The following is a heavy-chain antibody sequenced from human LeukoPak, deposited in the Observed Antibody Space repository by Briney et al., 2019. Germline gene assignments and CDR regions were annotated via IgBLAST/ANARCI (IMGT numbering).Heavy chain of an antibody. J-gene: IGHJ4*02. CDR3: AKDSMYYYDSSGYFDY. V-gene: IGHV3-30*02. D-gene: IGHD3-22*01. Sequence: GGSLRLSCAASGSTFSSYGMHWVRQAPGKGLEWVAFIRYDGSNKYYADSVKGRFTISRDNSKNTLYLQMNSLRAEDTAVYYCAKDSMYYYDSSGYFDYWGQGTLVTVSS. CDR2: IRYDGSNK. CDR1: GSTFSSYG.